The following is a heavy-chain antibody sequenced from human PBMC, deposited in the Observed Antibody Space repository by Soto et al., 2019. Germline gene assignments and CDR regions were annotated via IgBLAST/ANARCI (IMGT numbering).Heavy chain of an antibody. J-gene: IGHJ4*02. Sequence: QVQLVESGGGVVQPGTSLRLSCAASGFAFSYHGIHWVRQAPGKGLEWVAVTWSGGIGEYYADSVRGRFTISRDNSKTTVYLQMNSLRVEDTAVYYCAKDDDTSSHYSLLDFRGQGTLVTVSS. CDR2: TWSGGIGE. V-gene: IGHV3-33*06. CDR3: AKDDDTSSHYSLLDF. CDR1: GFAFSYHG. D-gene: IGHD3-22*01.